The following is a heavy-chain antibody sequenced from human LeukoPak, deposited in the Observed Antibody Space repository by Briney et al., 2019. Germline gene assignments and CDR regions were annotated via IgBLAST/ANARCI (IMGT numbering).Heavy chain of an antibody. Sequence: SQTLSLTCAVSGDSFSSNSVAWNWLRQTPSRGLEWLGSTYYRSKLYIEYAESVRSRITINTDTSKNQFSLQLNSVSPEDTAVYYCAREREHSFDYWGQGTLVTVSS. D-gene: IGHD1/OR15-1a*01. CDR3: AREREHSFDY. V-gene: IGHV6-1*01. J-gene: IGHJ4*02. CDR2: TYYRSKLYI. CDR1: GDSFSSNSVA.